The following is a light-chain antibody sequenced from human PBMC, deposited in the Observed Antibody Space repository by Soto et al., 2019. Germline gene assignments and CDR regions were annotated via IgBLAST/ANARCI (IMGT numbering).Light chain of an antibody. CDR3: QQYYNWPIT. J-gene: IGKJ5*01. Sequence: EMVMTQSPVTLSVSPGERATLSCRASQSISSNLAWYQQKPGQAPRLLIYGASTRATGIPARFSGSGSGTEFILTITSLQSEDFAVYYCQQYYNWPITFGQGTRLEIK. CDR1: QSISSN. CDR2: GAS. V-gene: IGKV3-15*01.